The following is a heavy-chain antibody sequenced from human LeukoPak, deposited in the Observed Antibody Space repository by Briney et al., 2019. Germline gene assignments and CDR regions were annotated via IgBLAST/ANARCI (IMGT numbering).Heavy chain of an antibody. J-gene: IGHJ4*02. CDR1: GFTFSSYG. CDR2: IRYDGSNK. Sequence: GGSLRLSCAASGFTFSSYGMHWVRQAPGKGLEWVAFIRYDGSNKYYADSVKGRFTIPRDNSKNTLYLQMNSLRAEDSSVYYCAKVGRDYGGNSGVDYWGQGTLVTVSS. CDR3: AKVGRDYGGNSGVDY. V-gene: IGHV3-30*02. D-gene: IGHD4-23*01.